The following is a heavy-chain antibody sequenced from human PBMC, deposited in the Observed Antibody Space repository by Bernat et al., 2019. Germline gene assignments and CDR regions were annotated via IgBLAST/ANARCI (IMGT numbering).Heavy chain of an antibody. CDR2: ISAYNGNT. Sequence: QVQLVQSGAEVKKPGASVKVSCKASGYTFTSYGISWVRQAPGQGLEWMGWISAYNGNTNYAQKLQGKVTITTDTSTSTAYMELRSLRSDDTDVYYCARDRMYSSSWTFDYWGQGTLVTVSS. J-gene: IGHJ4*02. D-gene: IGHD6-13*01. CDR1: GYTFTSYG. V-gene: IGHV1-18*01. CDR3: ARDRMYSSSWTFDY.